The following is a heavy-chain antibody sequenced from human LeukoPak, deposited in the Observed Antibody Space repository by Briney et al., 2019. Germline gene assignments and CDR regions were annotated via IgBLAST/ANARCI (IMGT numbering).Heavy chain of an antibody. CDR3: TSLFGLPIEGSYYMDV. J-gene: IGHJ6*03. CDR2: ISSSSSYI. V-gene: IGHV3-21*01. D-gene: IGHD3-16*01. Sequence: GGSLRLSCAASGFTFSSYSMNWVRQAPGKGLEWVSSISSSSSYIYYAVSVKGRFTVSRDNAKNSLYLQMNSLRAEDTAVYYCTSLFGLPIEGSYYMDVWGKGTTVTVSS. CDR1: GFTFSSYS.